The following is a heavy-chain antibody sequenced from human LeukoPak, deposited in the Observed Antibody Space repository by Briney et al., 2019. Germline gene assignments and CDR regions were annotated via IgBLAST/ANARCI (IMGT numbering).Heavy chain of an antibody. CDR2: ISGSGGST. J-gene: IGHJ4*02. D-gene: IGHD4-17*01. Sequence: GGSLRLSCAASGFTFSSFAMSWVRQAPGKGLEWVSTISGSGGSTYYADSVKGRFTISRDNTKNTLYLQMNSLRAEDTAVYYCAKDRDGDYPTFDYWGQGTLVTVSS. CDR1: GFTFSSFA. V-gene: IGHV3-23*01. CDR3: AKDRDGDYPTFDY.